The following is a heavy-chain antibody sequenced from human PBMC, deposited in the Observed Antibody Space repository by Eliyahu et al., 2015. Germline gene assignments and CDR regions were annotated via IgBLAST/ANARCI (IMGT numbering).Heavy chain of an antibody. D-gene: IGHD3-16*01. CDR3: VRLPPRSQTNDGFDI. CDR2: ISVNGGTT. V-gene: IGHV3-64D*06. Sequence: EVQLVESGGGLVQPGGSLRLSCSAXGXTFSTYSMHWVRQAPGKGLEFVSGISVNGGTTSYAYFVKGRFTVSRDNSKNTLYLQMSSLRAEDTAVYYCVRLPPRSQTNDGFDIWGQGTMVTVSS. J-gene: IGHJ3*02. CDR1: GXTFSTYS.